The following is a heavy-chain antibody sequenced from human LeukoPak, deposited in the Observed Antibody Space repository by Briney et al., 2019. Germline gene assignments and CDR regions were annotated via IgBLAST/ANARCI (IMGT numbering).Heavy chain of an antibody. CDR3: ARAYCVGDCTVLHIYFDN. CDR1: GGSISSYY. CDR2: IHFSGST. D-gene: IGHD2-21*02. V-gene: IGHV4-59*08. J-gene: IGHJ4*02. Sequence: SETLSLTCTVSGGSISSYYWSWIRQPPGKGLEWIGYIHFSGSTNYNPSLKSRVTISVDTSKNQFSLKLRSVMAADTAVYYCARAYCVGDCTVLHIYFDNWGQGTLVTVSS.